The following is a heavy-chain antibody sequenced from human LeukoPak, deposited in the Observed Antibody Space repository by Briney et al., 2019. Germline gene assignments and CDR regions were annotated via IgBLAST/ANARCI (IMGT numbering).Heavy chain of an antibody. CDR1: GGTFSSYA. J-gene: IGHJ4*02. Sequence: SVKVSCKASGGTFSSYAISWVRQAPGQGLEWMGGIIPIFGTANYAQKFQGRVTITTDESTSTAYMELSSLRSEDTAVYYCARGRGDYDGNTGFDYWGQGTLVTVSS. CDR2: IIPIFGTA. D-gene: IGHD4-23*01. CDR3: ARGRGDYDGNTGFDY. V-gene: IGHV1-69*05.